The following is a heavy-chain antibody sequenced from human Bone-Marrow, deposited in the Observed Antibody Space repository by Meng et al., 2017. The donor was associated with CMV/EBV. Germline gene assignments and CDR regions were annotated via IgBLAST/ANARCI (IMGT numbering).Heavy chain of an antibody. D-gene: IGHD2-2*01. J-gene: IGHJ6*02. CDR3: ASRSGVPAAIGLVYYYGRDV. CDR1: GGTFSSYA. CDR2: IIPIFGTA. V-gene: IGHV1-69*05. Sequence: SVKVSCKASGGTFSSYAISWVRQAPGQGLEWMGGIIPIFGTANYAQKFQGRVTITTDESTSTAYMELSSLRSEDTAVYYCASRSGVPAAIGLVYYYGRDVWGQGTTVTFSS.